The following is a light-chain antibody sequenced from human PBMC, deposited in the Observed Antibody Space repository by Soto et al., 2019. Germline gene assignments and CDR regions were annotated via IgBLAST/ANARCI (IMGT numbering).Light chain of an antibody. V-gene: IGKV1-8*01. CDR3: QHYNRYPWT. J-gene: IGKJ1*01. CDR2: CAS. Sequence: AIQMTQSPSSFSASTGDRVTISCRASQGISSYLAWYQQKPGKAPKLLIYCASTLQSGVPSRFSGSGFGTDFTLTISCLQSEDFATYYCQHYNRYPWTFGQGTTVEIK. CDR1: QGISSY.